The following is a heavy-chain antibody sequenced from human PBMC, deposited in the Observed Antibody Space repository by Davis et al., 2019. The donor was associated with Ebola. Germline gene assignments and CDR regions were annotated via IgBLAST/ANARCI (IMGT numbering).Heavy chain of an antibody. CDR3: ARARVVVVAATEVYYYYGMDV. V-gene: IGHV4-34*01. CDR1: GGSISSYY. Sequence: GSLRLSCTVSGGSISSYYWSWIRQPPGKGLEWIGEINHSGSTNYNPSLKSRVTISVDTSKNQFSLKLSSVTAADTAVYYCARARVVVVAATEVYYYYGMDVWGQGTTVTVSS. D-gene: IGHD2-15*01. CDR2: INHSGST. J-gene: IGHJ6*02.